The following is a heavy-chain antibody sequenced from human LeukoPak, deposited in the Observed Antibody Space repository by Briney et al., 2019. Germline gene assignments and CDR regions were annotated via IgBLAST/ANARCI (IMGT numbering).Heavy chain of an antibody. CDR3: ARPRDSSPSGLGY. Sequence: PSETLSLTCTVSGGSISSYYWNWIRQPPGKGLEWIGYIYYSGNTNYNPSLRSRVTISVDTSKNQFSLKLSSVTAADTAVYYCARPRDSSPSGLGYWGQGTLVTVSS. D-gene: IGHD6-6*01. J-gene: IGHJ4*02. CDR1: GGSISSYY. CDR2: IYYSGNT. V-gene: IGHV4-59*08.